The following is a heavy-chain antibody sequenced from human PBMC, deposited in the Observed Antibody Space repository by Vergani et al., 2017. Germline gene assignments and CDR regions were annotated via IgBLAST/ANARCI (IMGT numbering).Heavy chain of an antibody. Sequence: QVQLQQWGAGLLKPSEPLSLTCGVSGESFSGYFRSWIRQSPGKGLEWIGEIRPGANSNRNPSLKSRATLSLDSSKKQFSLRLRYVTAADTAVYYCASGLMRNITLFGESIIRGTDAFHVCCQGTIVTVSS. D-gene: IGHD3-3*01. CDR1: GESFSGYF. J-gene: IGHJ3*01. V-gene: IGHV4-34*04. CDR2: IRPGANS. CDR3: ASGLMRNITLFGESIIRGTDAFHV.